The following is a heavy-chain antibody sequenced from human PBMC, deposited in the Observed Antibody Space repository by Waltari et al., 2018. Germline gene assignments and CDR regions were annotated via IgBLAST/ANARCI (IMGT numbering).Heavy chain of an antibody. CDR1: GYALSELS. D-gene: IGHD6-13*01. Sequence: QVQLEQSGAEVKKPGASMKVSCKVSGYALSELSMHWVRQAPGEGLEWMGGIIPNLGTSNYHQNVQGRVTITTDESTSTAYMELSILRSEDTAVYYCARSWSSSWYENWDYWGQGTLVTVSS. J-gene: IGHJ4*02. CDR2: IIPNLGTS. V-gene: IGHV1-69*16. CDR3: ARSWSSSWYENWDY.